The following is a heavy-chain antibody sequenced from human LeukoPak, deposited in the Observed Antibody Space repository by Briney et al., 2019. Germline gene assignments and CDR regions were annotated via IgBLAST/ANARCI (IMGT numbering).Heavy chain of an antibody. CDR2: INPNSGDT. D-gene: IGHD3-22*01. CDR3: ARASHSSGYYTLDY. J-gene: IGHJ4*02. CDR1: GYTITDYY. Sequence: ASVKVSCKASGYTITDYYIHWVRQAPGQRLECMGWINPNSGDTNYAQNFQGRVTITRDTSISTVYMELNRLRSDDAAVYYCARASHSSGYYTLDYWGQGTLVTVSS. V-gene: IGHV1-2*02.